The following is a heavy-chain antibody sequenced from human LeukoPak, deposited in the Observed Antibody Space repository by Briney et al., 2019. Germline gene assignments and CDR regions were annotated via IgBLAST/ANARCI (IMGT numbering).Heavy chain of an antibody. CDR1: GYTFTSYD. V-gene: IGHV1-8*03. CDR2: MHPNSGNT. Sequence: AASVKVSCKASGYTFTSYDINWVRQATGQGLEWMGWMHPNSGNTGYAQKFQGRVTITRNTSISTAYMELSSLRSEDTAVYYCARGRTADIVVLPAAIPEELDYWGQGTLVTVSS. D-gene: IGHD2-2*02. J-gene: IGHJ4*02. CDR3: ARGRTADIVVLPAAIPEELDY.